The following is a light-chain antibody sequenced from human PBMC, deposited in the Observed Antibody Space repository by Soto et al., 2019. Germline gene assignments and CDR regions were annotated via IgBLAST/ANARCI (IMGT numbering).Light chain of an antibody. V-gene: IGLV2-14*01. CDR3: SSYTSTNFVI. CDR1: SGDIGDYKY. Sequence: QSALTQPASVSGSPGQSITISCTGSSGDIGDYKYVSWYKQHPGKAPKLMIYDVSNRPSGVSNRFSASKSGNTGSLTISGLQAEDEADYYCSSYTSTNFVIFGGGTKLTVL. CDR2: DVS. J-gene: IGLJ2*01.